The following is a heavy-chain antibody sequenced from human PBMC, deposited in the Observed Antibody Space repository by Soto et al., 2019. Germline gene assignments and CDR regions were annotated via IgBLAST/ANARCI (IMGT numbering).Heavy chain of an antibody. J-gene: IGHJ6*03. CDR3: ARDHGYYYYYMDV. V-gene: IGHV3-33*01. Sequence: GGSLRLSCAASGFTFSSYGMHWVRQAPGKGLEWVAVIWYDGSNKYYADSVKGRFTISRDNSKNTLYRQMNSLRAEDTAVYYCARDHGYYYYYMDVWGKGTTVTVSS. CDR1: GFTFSSYG. CDR2: IWYDGSNK.